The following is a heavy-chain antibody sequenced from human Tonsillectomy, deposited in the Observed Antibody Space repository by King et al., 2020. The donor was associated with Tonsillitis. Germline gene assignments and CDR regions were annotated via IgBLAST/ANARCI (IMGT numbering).Heavy chain of an antibody. J-gene: IGHJ6*02. CDR1: RFAFTSFG. V-gene: IGHV3-30*12. Sequence: VQLVESGGGVVQPGHSLRLSCAASRFAFTSFGMHWVRQAPGKGLEWVAFVSPDGSAMNYGDSVRGRFTISRDNSTKMVYLQMFSLRRDDTAMYYCVKDGTLSDLPVGVYGMDVWGRGATCTVSS. CDR3: VKDGTLSDLPVGVYGMDV. D-gene: IGHD3-16*01. CDR2: VSPDGSAM.